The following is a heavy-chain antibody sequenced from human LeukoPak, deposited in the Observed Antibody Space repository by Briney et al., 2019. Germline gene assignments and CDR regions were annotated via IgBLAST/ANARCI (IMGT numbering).Heavy chain of an antibody. CDR3: ARSSLRYVSGGFLGYFDY. CDR1: GGSISSYY. D-gene: IGHD3-9*01. CDR2: IYYSGST. J-gene: IGHJ4*02. Sequence: PSETLSLTCTVSGGSISSYYWSWIRQPPGKGREGIGYIYYSGSTNYNPSLKSRVAISVDTSKNQFSLKLSSVTAADTAVYYCARSSLRYVSGGFLGYFDYWGQGTLVTVSS. V-gene: IGHV4-59*01.